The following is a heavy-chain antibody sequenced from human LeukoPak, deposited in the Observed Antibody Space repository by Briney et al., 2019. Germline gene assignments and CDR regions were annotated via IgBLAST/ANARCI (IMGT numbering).Heavy chain of an antibody. J-gene: IGHJ6*02. CDR1: GFTFSSYS. V-gene: IGHV3-21*01. CDR2: ISSSSSYI. Sequence: GGSLRLSCAASGFTFSSYSMNWVRQAPGKGLEWVSSISSSSSYIYYADSVRGRFTISRDNAKNSLYLQMNSLRAEDTAVYYCARDNLPMTLGYGMDVWGQGTTVTVSS. D-gene: IGHD3-16*01. CDR3: ARDNLPMTLGYGMDV.